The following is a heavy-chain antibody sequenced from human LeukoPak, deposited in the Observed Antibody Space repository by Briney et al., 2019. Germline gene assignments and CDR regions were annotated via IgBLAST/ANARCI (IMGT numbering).Heavy chain of an antibody. CDR2: IDPSDSYT. J-gene: IGHJ3*01. Sequence: GESLKISCKGSGYSFTTYWITWVRQMPGKGLEWMGRIDPSDSYTNYGPSFQGHVTISADKSITTAYLQWSSLKPSDTAMYYCALGGGIIDAFHLWGQGTMVTVSS. V-gene: IGHV5-10-1*01. CDR3: ALGGGIIDAFHL. D-gene: IGHD2-15*01. CDR1: GYSFTTYW.